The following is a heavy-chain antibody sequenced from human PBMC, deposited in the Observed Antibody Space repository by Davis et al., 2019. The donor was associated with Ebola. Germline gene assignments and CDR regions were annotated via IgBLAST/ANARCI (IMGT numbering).Heavy chain of an antibody. V-gene: IGHV1-3*01. D-gene: IGHD3-10*01. CDR1: GYTFTNYG. J-gene: IGHJ4*02. CDR2: INAGNGNT. CDR3: ARALRVGFDY. Sequence: ASVKVSCKASGYTFTNYGISWVRQAPGQRLEWMGWINAGNGNTKYSQKFQGRVTITRDTSASTAYMELSSLRSEDTAVYYCARALRVGFDYWGQGTLVTVSS.